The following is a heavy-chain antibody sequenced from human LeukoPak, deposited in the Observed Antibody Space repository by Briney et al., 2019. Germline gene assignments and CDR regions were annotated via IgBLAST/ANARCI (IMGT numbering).Heavy chain of an antibody. V-gene: IGHV1-2*02. D-gene: IGHD2-21*02. CDR3: AKPLHIVVVTARRSFHDY. CDR2: INPNSGGT. J-gene: IGHJ4*02. CDR1: GYTFTGYY. Sequence: ASVKVSCKASGYTFTGYYMHWVRQAPGQGLEWMGWINPNSGGTNYAQKFQGRVTMTRDTSISTAYMELSRLRSDDTAVYYCAKPLHIVVVTARRSFHDYWGQGTLVTVSS.